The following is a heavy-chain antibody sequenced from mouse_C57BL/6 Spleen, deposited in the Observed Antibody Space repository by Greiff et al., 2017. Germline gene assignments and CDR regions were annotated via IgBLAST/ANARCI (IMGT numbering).Heavy chain of an antibody. CDR2: ISSGSSTI. V-gene: IGHV5-17*01. CDR1: GFTFSDYG. Sequence: EVKLMESGGGLVKPGGSLKLSCAASGFTFSDYGMHWVRQAPEKGLEWVAYISSGSSTIYYADTVKGRFTISRDNAKNTLFLQMTSLRSEDTAMYYCARDYYTAGFAYWGQGTLVTVSA. D-gene: IGHD1-1*01. J-gene: IGHJ3*01. CDR3: ARDYYTAGFAY.